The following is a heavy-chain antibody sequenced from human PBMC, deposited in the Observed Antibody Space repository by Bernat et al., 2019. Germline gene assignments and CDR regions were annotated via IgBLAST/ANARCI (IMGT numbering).Heavy chain of an antibody. D-gene: IGHD5-18*01. CDR2: INSDGSST. J-gene: IGHJ5*02. CDR3: ARDRVDTAMVPPLNWFDP. Sequence: EVQLVESGGGLVQPGGSLRLSCAASGFTFSSYWMHWVRQAPGKGLVWVSRINSDGSSTSYAASVKGRFTISRDNAKNTLYLQMNSLRAEDTAVYYCARDRVDTAMVPPLNWFDPWGQGTLVTVSS. CDR1: GFTFSSYW. V-gene: IGHV3-74*01.